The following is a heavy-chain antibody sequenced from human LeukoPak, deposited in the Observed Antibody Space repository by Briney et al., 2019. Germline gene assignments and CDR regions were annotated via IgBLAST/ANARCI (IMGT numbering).Heavy chain of an antibody. CDR2: INSDGSST. CDR1: GFTFSSYW. CDR3: ARKSSRGNTGQWLVDAFDI. D-gene: IGHD6-19*01. Sequence: GGSLRLSCAASGFTFSSYWMHWVRQAPGKGLVWVSRINSDGSSTSYADSVKGRFTISRDNAKNTLYLQMNSLRAEDTAVYYCARKSSRGNTGQWLVDAFDIWGQGIMVTVSS. J-gene: IGHJ3*02. V-gene: IGHV3-74*01.